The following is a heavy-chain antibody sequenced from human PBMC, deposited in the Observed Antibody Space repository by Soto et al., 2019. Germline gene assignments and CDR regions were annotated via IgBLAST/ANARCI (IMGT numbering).Heavy chain of an antibody. J-gene: IGHJ4*02. Sequence: QVEVVQSGGGVVQPGKSVRLSCKASGFIFSDYGVHWARQAPGKGLQWVAFISNNSSHEYYADPVKGRFTISRDNSQNTVYLHLKSLRPEDTAVYYCVPNFDYWGQGTRVNVSP. CDR3: VPNFDY. CDR1: GFIFSDYG. V-gene: IGHV3-30*03. CDR2: ISNNSSHE. D-gene: IGHD2-2*01.